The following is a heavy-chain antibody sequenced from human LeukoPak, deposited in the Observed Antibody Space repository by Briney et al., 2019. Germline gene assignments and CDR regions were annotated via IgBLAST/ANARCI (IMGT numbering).Heavy chain of an antibody. CDR2: INPSGGST. D-gene: IGHD4-17*01. J-gene: IGHJ6*02. CDR3: ARGATDDGRYYYYGMDV. V-gene: IGHV1-46*01. CDR1: GYTFTTYY. Sequence: ASVKVSCKASGYTFTTYYMHWVRQDTGQALEWMGIINPSGGSTNYAQKLQGRVTMTTDTSTSTAYMELRSLRSDDTAVYYCARGATDDGRYYYYGMDVWGQGTTVTVSS.